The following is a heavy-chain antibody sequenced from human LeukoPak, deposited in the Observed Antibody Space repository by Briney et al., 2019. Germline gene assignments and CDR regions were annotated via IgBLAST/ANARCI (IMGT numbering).Heavy chain of an antibody. Sequence: PGGSLRLSCVASGITFNSHGMHWVRQAPGKGLEWVAVIARDGGVKYYADSVKGRFTLSRDNSKNTLYFQMNSLSVEDTAVYYCAREATWGQWYFDHWGQGTPVTVSS. D-gene: IGHD6-19*01. CDR3: AREATWGQWYFDH. CDR2: IARDGGVK. CDR1: GITFNSHG. J-gene: IGHJ4*02. V-gene: IGHV3-30*03.